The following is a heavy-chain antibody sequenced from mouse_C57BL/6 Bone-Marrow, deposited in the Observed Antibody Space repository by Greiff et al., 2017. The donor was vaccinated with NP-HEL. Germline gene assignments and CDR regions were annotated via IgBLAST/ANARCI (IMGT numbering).Heavy chain of an antibody. CDR3: YYYGSSWYFDV. V-gene: IGHV14-4*01. D-gene: IGHD1-1*01. CDR2: IDPENGDT. J-gene: IGHJ1*03. Sequence: VQLKQSGAELVRPGASVKLSCTASGFNIKDDYMHWVKQRPEQGLEWIGWIDPENGDTAYASKFQGKATITADTSSNTAYLQLSSLTSEDTAVYYCYYYGSSWYFDVWGTGTTVTVSS. CDR1: GFNIKDDY.